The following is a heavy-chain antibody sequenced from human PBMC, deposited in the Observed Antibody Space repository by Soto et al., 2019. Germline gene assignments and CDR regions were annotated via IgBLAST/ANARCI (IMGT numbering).Heavy chain of an antibody. D-gene: IGHD7-27*01. J-gene: IGHJ3*02. CDR3: ARDRRSNWGLNDAFDI. CDR1: GGSISPYY. CDR2: IYYTEST. V-gene: IGHV4-59*01. Sequence: PSETLSLTCSVSGGSISPYYWNWIRQPPGKGLEWIGYIYYTESTNYSPSLKSRVTMSVDTSKNQFSLKLKSVTAADTAVYYCARDRRSNWGLNDAFDIWGQGTVVTVSS.